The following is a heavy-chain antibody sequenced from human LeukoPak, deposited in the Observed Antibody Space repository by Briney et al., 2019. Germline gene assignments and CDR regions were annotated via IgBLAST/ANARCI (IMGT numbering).Heavy chain of an antibody. V-gene: IGHV3-53*01. D-gene: IGHD3-10*01. J-gene: IGHJ4*02. CDR3: ARVWFGYFFQ. CDR2: IHTGGTT. Sequence: GGSLRLFCVASGFDISYNYVGWVRQAPGKGLEWVSVIHTGGTTHYADSVKGRFTISKDNSNNTAYLQMNSVRVEDTAVYYCARVWFGYFFQWGQGALVTVSS. CDR1: GFDISYNY.